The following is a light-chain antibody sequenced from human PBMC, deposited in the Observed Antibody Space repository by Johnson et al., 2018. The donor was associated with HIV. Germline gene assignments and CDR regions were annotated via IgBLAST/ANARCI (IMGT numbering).Light chain of an antibody. CDR3: GTWDSSLSTGV. CDR1: SSNIGNNY. J-gene: IGLJ1*01. Sequence: QSVLTQPPSVSAAPGQKVTISCSGSSSNIGNNYVSWYQQLPGTAPKLLIYENNKRPSGIPDRFSGSKSNTSATLGITGLQTGDEADYYCGTWDSSLSTGVFGTGTKVTGL. V-gene: IGLV1-51*02. CDR2: ENN.